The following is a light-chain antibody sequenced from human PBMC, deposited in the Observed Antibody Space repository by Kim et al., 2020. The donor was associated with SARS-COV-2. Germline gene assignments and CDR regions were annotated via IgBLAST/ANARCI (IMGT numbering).Light chain of an antibody. Sequence: SYELTQPPSVSVSPGQTAIITCSGNELGDKNVCWYQQKAGQSPVLVIYEDRKRPSGIPERVSGSNSGNTATLTISGTQAMDEADYYCQACDSSTVVFGGG. CDR1: ELGDKN. J-gene: IGLJ2*01. V-gene: IGLV3-1*01. CDR2: EDR. CDR3: QACDSSTVV.